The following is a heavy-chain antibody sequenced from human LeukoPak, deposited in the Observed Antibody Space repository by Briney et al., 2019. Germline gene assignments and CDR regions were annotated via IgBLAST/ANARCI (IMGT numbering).Heavy chain of an antibody. J-gene: IGHJ5*02. V-gene: IGHV1-2*04. CDR1: GYTFTGYY. D-gene: IGHD4-17*01. CDR2: INPNSGGT. CDR3: ARGPDDYGDSHWFDP. Sequence: GASVKVSCKASGYTFTGYYMHWVRQAPGQGLEWMGWINPNSGGTNYAQKFQGWVTMTRDTSISTAYMELSRLRSDDTAVYYCARGPDDYGDSHWFDPWGQGTLVTVSS.